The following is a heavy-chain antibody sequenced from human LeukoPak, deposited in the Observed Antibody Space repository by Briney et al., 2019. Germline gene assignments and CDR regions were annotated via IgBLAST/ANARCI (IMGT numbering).Heavy chain of an antibody. V-gene: IGHV4-59*11. CDR1: GGSISSHY. Sequence: SETLSLTCTVSGGSISSHYWSRIRQPPGKGLEWIGYIYTSGSTNYNPSPKSRVVIAVDTSKNQFSLKLSSVTAADTAVYYCARRVRDIVVVPAAISERFSLYNWFDPWGQGTLVTVSS. CDR3: ARRVRDIVVVPAAISERFSLYNWFDP. J-gene: IGHJ5*02. CDR2: IYTSGST. D-gene: IGHD2-2*01.